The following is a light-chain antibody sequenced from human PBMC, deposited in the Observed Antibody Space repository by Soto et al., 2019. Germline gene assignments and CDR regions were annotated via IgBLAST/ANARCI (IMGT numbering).Light chain of an antibody. V-gene: IGKV3-15*01. CDR1: QSVRSN. J-gene: IGKJ5*01. CDR3: QQYDNWPIT. CDR2: GTS. Sequence: ERVVAQSPATLSVSPGERATLSCRASQSVRSNLAWYQQKPGQAPRLLMYGTSTRATGIPARFSGSGSGTEFTLTISSLQSEDFAVYYCQQYDNWPITFGQGTRLEI.